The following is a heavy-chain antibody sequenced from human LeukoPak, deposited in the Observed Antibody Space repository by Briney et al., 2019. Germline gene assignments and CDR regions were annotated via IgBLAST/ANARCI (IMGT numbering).Heavy chain of an antibody. CDR3: ARDSPSGVGY. CDR2: IYYSGST. V-gene: IGHV4-59*01. CDR1: GGSFSGYY. J-gene: IGHJ4*02. Sequence: PSETLSLTCAVYGGSFSGYYWSWIRQPPGKGLEWIGYIYYSGSTNYNPSLKSRVTISVDTSKNQFSLKLSSVTAADTAVYYCARDSPSGVGYWGQGTLVTVSS. D-gene: IGHD2-15*01.